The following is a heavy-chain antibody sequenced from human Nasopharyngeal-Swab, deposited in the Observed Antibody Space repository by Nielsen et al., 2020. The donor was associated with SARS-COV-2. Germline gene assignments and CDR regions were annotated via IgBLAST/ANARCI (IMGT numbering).Heavy chain of an antibody. CDR3: ARKGYDSNGYEDYFDY. CDR1: GGTFSSYA. D-gene: IGHD3-22*01. Sequence: SVKDSCKASGGTFSSYAISWVRQAPGQGLEWMGRIIPILGIANYAQKFQGRVTITADKSTSTAYMELSSLRSEDTAVYYCARKGYDSNGYEDYFDYWGQGTLVTVSS. J-gene: IGHJ4*02. CDR2: IIPILGIA. V-gene: IGHV1-69*04.